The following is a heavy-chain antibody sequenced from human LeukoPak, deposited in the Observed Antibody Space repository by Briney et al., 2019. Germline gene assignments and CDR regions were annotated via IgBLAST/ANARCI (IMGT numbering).Heavy chain of an antibody. CDR1: GYTFTGYY. CDR2: ISPNNGGT. J-gene: IGHJ5*02. Sequence: ASVKVSCKASGYTFTGYYIHWARQAPGQGLEWMGWISPNNGGTNYAQKFQGRVTMTRDTSISTAYMELSSLRSDDTAVYYCARDRSPKANWFDPWGQGTLVTVPS. V-gene: IGHV1-2*02. CDR3: ARDRSPKANWFDP.